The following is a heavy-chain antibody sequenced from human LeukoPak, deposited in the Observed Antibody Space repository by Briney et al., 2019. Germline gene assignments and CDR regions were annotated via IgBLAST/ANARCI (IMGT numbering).Heavy chain of an antibody. J-gene: IGHJ4*02. CDR1: GGSFSGYY. V-gene: IGHV4-34*01. D-gene: IGHD2-2*01. CDR3: ARIGYCSSTSCAPEDY. CDR2: INHSGST. Sequence: SETLSLTCAVYGGSFSGYYWSWIRQPPGKGLEWIGEINHSGSTNYNPSLKSRVTISVDTSKNLFSLKLSSVTAADTAVYYCARIGYCSSTSCAPEDYWGQGTLVTVSS.